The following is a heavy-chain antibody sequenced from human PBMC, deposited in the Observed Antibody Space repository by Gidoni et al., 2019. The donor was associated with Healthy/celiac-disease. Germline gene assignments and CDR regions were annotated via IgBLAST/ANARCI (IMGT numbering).Heavy chain of an antibody. J-gene: IGHJ3*02. V-gene: IGHV4-34*01. CDR3: ARRAIWKGEEQAFDI. D-gene: IGHD3-3*01. Sequence: QVQLQQWGAGLLKPSETLSLTCAVYGGSFSGYYWSWIRQPPGKGLEWIGEINHSGSTNYNPSLKSRVTISVDTSKNQFSLKLSSVTAADTAVYYCARRAIWKGEEQAFDIWGQGTMVTVSS. CDR2: INHSGST. CDR1: GGSFSGYY.